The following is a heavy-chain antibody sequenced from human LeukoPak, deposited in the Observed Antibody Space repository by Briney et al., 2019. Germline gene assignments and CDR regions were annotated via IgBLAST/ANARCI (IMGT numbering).Heavy chain of an antibody. CDR1: GGTFSSYA. V-gene: IGHV1-69*05. CDR2: IIPIFGTA. Sequence: GSSVKVSCKASGGTFSSYAISWVRQAPGQGLEWMGRIIPIFGTANYAQKFQGRVTITTDESTSTAYMELSSLRSEDTAVYYCARGLGYCSGGSCYGRYFDYWGQGTLVTVAS. CDR3: ARGLGYCSGGSCYGRYFDY. D-gene: IGHD2-15*01. J-gene: IGHJ4*02.